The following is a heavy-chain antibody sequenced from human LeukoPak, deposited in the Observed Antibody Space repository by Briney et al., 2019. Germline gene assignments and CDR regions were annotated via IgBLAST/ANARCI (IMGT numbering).Heavy chain of an antibody. V-gene: IGHV4-39*07. J-gene: IGHJ4*02. Sequence: SETLSLTCTVSGGSTSSSSYYWGWIRQPPGKGLEWIGSIYYSGSTYYNPSLKSRVTISVDTSKNQFSLKLSSVTAADTAVYYCAREVWCGGDCYAFDYWGQGTLVTVSS. CDR3: AREVWCGGDCYAFDY. D-gene: IGHD2-21*02. CDR1: GGSTSSSSYY. CDR2: IYYSGST.